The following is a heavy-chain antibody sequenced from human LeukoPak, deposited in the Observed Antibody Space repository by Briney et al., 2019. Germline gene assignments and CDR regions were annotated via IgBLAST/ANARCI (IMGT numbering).Heavy chain of an antibody. J-gene: IGHJ5*02. D-gene: IGHD6-13*01. CDR2: IFYSGNT. CDR1: GDSISSYY. V-gene: IGHV4-59*12. CDR3: ARSRIAAAGTSRWFDP. Sequence: PSETLSLTCTVSGDSISSYYWNWIRQPPGKALEWIGYIFYSGNTNNNPSLKSRVTISVDTSKNQFSLKLSSVTAADTAVYYCARSRIAAAGTSRWFDPWGQGTLVTVS.